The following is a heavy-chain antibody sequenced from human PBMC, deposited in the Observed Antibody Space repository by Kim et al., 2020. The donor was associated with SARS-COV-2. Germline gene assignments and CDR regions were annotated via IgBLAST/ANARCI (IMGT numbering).Heavy chain of an antibody. Sequence: GGSLRLSCSASGFTFSSYAMHWVRQAPGKGLEYVSAISSNGGSTYYADSVKGRFTISRDNSKNTLYLQMSSLRAEDTAVYYCVKVERWLNSGSYYDAFDIWGQGTMVTISS. V-gene: IGHV3-64D*06. CDR3: VKVERWLNSGSYYDAFDI. D-gene: IGHD1-26*01. CDR2: ISSNGGST. J-gene: IGHJ3*02. CDR1: GFTFSSYA.